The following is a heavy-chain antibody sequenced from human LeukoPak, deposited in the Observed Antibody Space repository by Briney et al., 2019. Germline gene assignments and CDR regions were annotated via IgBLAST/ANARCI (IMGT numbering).Heavy chain of an antibody. D-gene: IGHD2-2*01. CDR1: GFTFSSYA. V-gene: IGHV3-23*01. CDR3: AKEGDTVVVPAAMLAY. Sequence: PGGSLRLSCAASGFTFSSYAMSWVRQAPGKGLEWVSAISGSGGSTYYADSVKGRFTISRDNSKNTLYLQMNSLRAEDTAVYYCAKEGDTVVVPAAMLAYWGQGTLVTVSS. CDR2: ISGSGGST. J-gene: IGHJ4*02.